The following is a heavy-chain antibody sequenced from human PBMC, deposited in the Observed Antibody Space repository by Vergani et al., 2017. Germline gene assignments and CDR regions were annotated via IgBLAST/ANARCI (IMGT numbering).Heavy chain of an antibody. CDR1: GGSFSGYY. V-gene: IGHV4-34*01. Sequence: QVQLQQWGAGLLKPSETLSLTCAVYGGSFSGYYWSWIRQPPGKGLEWIGEINHSGSTNYNPSLKIRATISVDTSKTQFSLKLSSVTAADTAVYYCARRSERYCSSTSCYGWGYFDYWGQGTLVTVSS. CDR2: INHSGST. D-gene: IGHD2-2*01. CDR3: ARRSERYCSSTSCYGWGYFDY. J-gene: IGHJ4*02.